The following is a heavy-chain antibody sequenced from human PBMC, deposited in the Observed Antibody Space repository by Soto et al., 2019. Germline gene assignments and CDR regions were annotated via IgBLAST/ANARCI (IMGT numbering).Heavy chain of an antibody. Sequence: QVQLQQWGAGLLKPSETLSLTCAVYGGSFSGYYWSWIRQPPGKGLEWIGEINHSGSTNYNPSLKRRVTISVDTSKNQFSLKLSSVTAADTAVYYCAREGGPGGNSDYWGQGTLVTVSS. CDR2: INHSGST. V-gene: IGHV4-34*01. CDR1: GGSFSGYY. D-gene: IGHD2-15*01. CDR3: AREGGPGGNSDY. J-gene: IGHJ4*02.